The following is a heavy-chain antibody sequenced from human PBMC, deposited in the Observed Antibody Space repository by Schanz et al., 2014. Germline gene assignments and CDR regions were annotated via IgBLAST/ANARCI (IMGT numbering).Heavy chain of an antibody. Sequence: QVQLVQSGAEVKKPGASVKVSCKASGYTFNNHGISWVRQAPGQGLEWMGWISVYHGHTTYAQKCQGRVTMTTDTSTSTVYMELSSLRSEDTAVYYCARDGEAAAGCDYWGQGTLVAVSS. CDR3: ARDGEAAAGCDY. CDR2: ISVYHGHT. CDR1: GYTFNNHG. V-gene: IGHV1-18*01. D-gene: IGHD6-13*01. J-gene: IGHJ4*02.